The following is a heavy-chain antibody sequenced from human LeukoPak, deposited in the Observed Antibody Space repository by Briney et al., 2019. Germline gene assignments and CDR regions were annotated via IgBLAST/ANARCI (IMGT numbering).Heavy chain of an antibody. CDR3: ARGGFWEGYNYDAFDI. J-gene: IGHJ3*02. D-gene: IGHD5-24*01. CDR2: MNPNSGNT. V-gene: IGHV1-8*03. CDR1: GYTFTSYD. Sequence: ASVKVSCKASGYTFTSYDINWVRQATGQGLEWMGWMNPNSGNTGYAQKFQGRVTITRNTSISTAYMELSSLRSEDTAVYYCARGGFWEGYNYDAFDIWGQGTMVTVSS.